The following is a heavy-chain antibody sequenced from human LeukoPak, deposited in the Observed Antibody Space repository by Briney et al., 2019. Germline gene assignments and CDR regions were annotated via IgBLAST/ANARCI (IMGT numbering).Heavy chain of an antibody. D-gene: IGHD3-16*02. J-gene: IGHJ3*02. Sequence: GGSLRLSCAASGFTFSSYEMNWVRQAPGKGLEWVSYISSSGNSIYYADSVKGRFTISRDNAKNSLDLHMNSLRAEDTAVYYCARDHGVRADAFDIWGQGTMVTVSS. V-gene: IGHV3-48*03. CDR2: ISSSGNSI. CDR3: ARDHGVRADAFDI. CDR1: GFTFSSYE.